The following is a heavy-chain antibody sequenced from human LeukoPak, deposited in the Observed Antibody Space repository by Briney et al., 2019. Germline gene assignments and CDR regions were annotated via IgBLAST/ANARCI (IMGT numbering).Heavy chain of an antibody. J-gene: IGHJ4*02. Sequence: GGSLRLSCAASGLTVSNNYMNWVRQAPGKGLEWVSVIYSGGNTYYADSVKGRFTISRDSSENTLYLQMNSLRAEDTAVYYCAKEPGEGGSAFDYWGQGTLVTVYS. D-gene: IGHD3-16*01. V-gene: IGHV3-53*01. CDR1: GLTVSNNY. CDR2: IYSGGNT. CDR3: AKEPGEGGSAFDY.